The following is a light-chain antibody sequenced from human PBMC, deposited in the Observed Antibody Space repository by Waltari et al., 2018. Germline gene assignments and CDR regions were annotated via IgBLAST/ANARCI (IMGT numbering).Light chain of an antibody. CDR2: FAS. CDR3: HQTGNLPET. Sequence: IVLTQSPDFQSVTPKEKVTITCRASQSIGSNLHRYQQKPGQSPRLLVKFASQSFSGVPSRFSGSGSGTDFTLTISSLEAEDAATYYCHQTGNLPETFGQGTKVEIK. V-gene: IGKV6-21*01. J-gene: IGKJ1*01. CDR1: QSIGSN.